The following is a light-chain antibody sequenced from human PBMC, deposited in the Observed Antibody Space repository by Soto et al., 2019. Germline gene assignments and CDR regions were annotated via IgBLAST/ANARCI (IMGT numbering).Light chain of an antibody. CDR2: EGS. V-gene: IGLV2-23*01. CDR1: SSDVGKYNL. Sequence: QSVLTQPASVSGSPGESITNSCTGTSSDVGKYNLVSWYQQDPGRAPKLIIYEGSKRPSGVSDRFSGSKSGDTASLTISGLQYDDETDYYCCSYAGGGSSVFGTGTKVTVL. CDR3: CSYAGGGSSV. J-gene: IGLJ1*01.